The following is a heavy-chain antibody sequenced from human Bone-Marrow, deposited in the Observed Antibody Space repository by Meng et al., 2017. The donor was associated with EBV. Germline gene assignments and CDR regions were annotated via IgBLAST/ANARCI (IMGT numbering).Heavy chain of an antibody. CDR2: IIPIFGTA. Sequence: QEKAVESGGGVKKPGSSVKVSCKASGGTFSSYAISWVRQAPGQGLEWMGGIIPIFGTANYAQKFQGRVTITADESTSTAYMELSSLRSEDTAVYYCARIEDGDYAFDYWGQGTLVTVSS. J-gene: IGHJ4*02. V-gene: IGHV1-69*01. CDR3: ARIEDGDYAFDY. CDR1: GGTFSSYA. D-gene: IGHD4-17*01.